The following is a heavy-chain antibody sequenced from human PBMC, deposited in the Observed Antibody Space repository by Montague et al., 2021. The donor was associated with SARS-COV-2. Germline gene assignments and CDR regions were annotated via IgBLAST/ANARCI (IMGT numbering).Heavy chain of an antibody. J-gene: IGHJ4*02. V-gene: IGHV4-39*02. CDR1: GGSISSSSYY. Sequence: SETLSLTCTVSGGSISSSSYYWGWIRQPPGKGLEWIGSIYYSGSTYYNPSLKSRVTISVDTSKNQFSLKLSSVTAADTAAYYCARGGRVGTIVVVIAIPYYFDYWGQGTLVTVSS. CDR3: ARGGRVGTIVVVIAIPYYFDY. CDR2: IYYSGST. D-gene: IGHD2-21*01.